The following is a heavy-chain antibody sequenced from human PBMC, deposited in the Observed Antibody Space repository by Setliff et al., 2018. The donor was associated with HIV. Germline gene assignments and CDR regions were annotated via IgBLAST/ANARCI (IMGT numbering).Heavy chain of an antibody. V-gene: IGHV4-59*01. CDR3: ARFVVVTAIQSYWYFDL. Sequence: PSETLSLTCTVSGGSISSYYWSWIRQPPGKGLEWIGYIYYTGSTNYNPSLKGRVTISVDTSKNQFSLKLSSVTAADTAVYYCARFVVVTAIQSYWYFDLWGRGTLVTVSS. J-gene: IGHJ2*01. CDR2: IYYTGST. D-gene: IGHD2-21*02. CDR1: GGSISSYY.